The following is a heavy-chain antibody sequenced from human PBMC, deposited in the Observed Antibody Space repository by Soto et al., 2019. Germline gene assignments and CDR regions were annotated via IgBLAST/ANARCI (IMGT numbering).Heavy chain of an antibody. CDR2: IYHSGST. Sequence: QVQLQESGPGLVKPSETLSLTCAVYGGSISSNKWWSWVRQPPGKGLEWIGEIYHSGSTNYNPSLNSRVTTSLDKSKNQFSLKRTSVTAADSAVYYCARDDHIVVVPTSLGAMDVWGQGTTVTVSS. D-gene: IGHD2-2*01. CDR3: ARDDHIVVVPTSLGAMDV. V-gene: IGHV4-4*02. CDR1: GGSISSNKW. J-gene: IGHJ6*02.